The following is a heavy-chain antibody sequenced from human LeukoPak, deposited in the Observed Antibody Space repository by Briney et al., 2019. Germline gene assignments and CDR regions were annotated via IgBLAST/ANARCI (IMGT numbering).Heavy chain of an antibody. CDR3: ARDEAAAGSQEFDY. Sequence: GASVKVSCKASGYTFASYGISWVRQAPGQGLEWMGWISAYNGNTNYAQKLQGRVTMTTDTSTSTAYMELRSLRSDDTAVYYCARDEAAAGSQEFDYWGQGTLVTVSS. V-gene: IGHV1-18*01. CDR2: ISAYNGNT. CDR1: GYTFASYG. J-gene: IGHJ4*02. D-gene: IGHD6-13*01.